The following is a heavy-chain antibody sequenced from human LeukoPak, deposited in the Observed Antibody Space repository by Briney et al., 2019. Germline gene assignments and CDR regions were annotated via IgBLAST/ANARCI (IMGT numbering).Heavy chain of an antibody. CDR1: GGTFSSYA. CDR2: IIPIIGTA. Sequence: ASVKVSCKASGGTFSSYAISWVRQAPGQGLEWMGGIIPIIGTANYAQKFQGRVTITADESTSTAYMELSSLRSEDTAVYYCASVRAPSYDSSGYYPDYWGQGTLVTVSS. D-gene: IGHD3-22*01. V-gene: IGHV1-69*13. CDR3: ASVRAPSYDSSGYYPDY. J-gene: IGHJ4*02.